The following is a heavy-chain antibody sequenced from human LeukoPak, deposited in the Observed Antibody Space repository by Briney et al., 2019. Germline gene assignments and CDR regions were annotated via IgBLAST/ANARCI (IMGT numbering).Heavy chain of an antibody. CDR2: MDPTGSQK. V-gene: IGHV3-7*01. J-gene: IGHJ4*02. Sequence: PGGSLRLPCAASGFAFSSYSMNWVRQAPGKGLEWVANMDPTGSQKRYVDSVKGRFTISKDNPGASLYLDMHSLRAEDTAIYYCAIWTSGNYWGQGTLVTVSS. CDR1: GFAFSSYS. D-gene: IGHD1-1*01. CDR3: AIWTSGNY.